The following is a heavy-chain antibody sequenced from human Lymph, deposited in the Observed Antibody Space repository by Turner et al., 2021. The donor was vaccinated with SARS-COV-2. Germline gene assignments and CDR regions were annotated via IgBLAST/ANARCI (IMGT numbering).Heavy chain of an antibody. J-gene: IGHJ6*02. CDR2: ISYDGSNK. V-gene: IGHV3-30*04. CDR1: GFTFSSYA. D-gene: IGHD3-3*01. Sequence: QVQLVESGGGVVQPGRSLRLSCAASGFTFSSYAMHWVRQAPGKGLEWVAVISYDGSNKNYADSVKGRFIISRDNSKNTLYLQMNSLRAEDTAVYYCARDDREFWSGYYTHYYYYGMDVWGQGTTVTVSS. CDR3: ARDDREFWSGYYTHYYYYGMDV.